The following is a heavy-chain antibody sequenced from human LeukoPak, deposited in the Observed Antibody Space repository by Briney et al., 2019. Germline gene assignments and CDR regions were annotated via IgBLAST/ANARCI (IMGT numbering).Heavy chain of an antibody. Sequence: ASVKVSCKASGYTFTGYYMHWVRQAPGQGLEWMGWINPNSGGTHYAQKFQGRVTMTRDTSISTAYMDLSRLRSDDTAAYYCARRFTTIAAAGTSLSYWGQGTLVTVSS. CDR3: ARRFTTIAAAGTSLSY. V-gene: IGHV1-2*02. D-gene: IGHD6-13*01. CDR2: INPNSGGT. J-gene: IGHJ4*02. CDR1: GYTFTGYY.